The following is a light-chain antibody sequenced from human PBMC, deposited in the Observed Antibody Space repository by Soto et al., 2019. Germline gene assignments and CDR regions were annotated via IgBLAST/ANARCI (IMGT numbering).Light chain of an antibody. CDR2: YND. Sequence: QSALSQPASASGTPGQRVTISCSGRSSNIGSNTVNWYQQLPGTAPTLLIYYNDRRPSGVPARFSGSKSGTSASLAISGRHSEEEADYYCAAWDGSLNAMLFGAGTQLTVL. CDR1: SSNIGSNT. J-gene: IGLJ3*02. V-gene: IGLV1-44*01. CDR3: AAWDGSLNAML.